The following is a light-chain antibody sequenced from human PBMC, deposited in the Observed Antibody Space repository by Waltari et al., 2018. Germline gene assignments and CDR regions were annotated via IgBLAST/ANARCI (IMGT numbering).Light chain of an antibody. J-gene: IGLJ1*01. CDR1: SSDVGGYND. Sequence: QSALTQPASVSESPGQSITISCTGTSSDVGGYNDVAWFQQYPGKAPKLLIYDVTNRFAGVSNRFSGSKSGNTASLTISGLQAEDEADYYCDSYTSSVTRIFGTGTKVTVL. CDR3: DSYTSSVTRI. V-gene: IGLV2-14*03. CDR2: DVT.